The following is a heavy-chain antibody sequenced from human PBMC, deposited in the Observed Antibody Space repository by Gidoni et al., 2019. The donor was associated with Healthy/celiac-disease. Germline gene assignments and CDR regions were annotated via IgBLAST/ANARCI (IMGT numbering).Heavy chain of an antibody. J-gene: IGHJ5*02. CDR2: IYYSGST. Sequence: QLQLQESGPGLVKPSETLSLTCTVSGGSISSSSYYWGWIRQPPGKGLEWIGSIYYSGSTYYNPSLKSRVTIAVDTSKNQFSLKLSSVTAADTAVYYCARRSSDSSGYYYGGWFDPWGQGTLVTVSS. CDR3: ARRSSDSSGYYYGGWFDP. D-gene: IGHD3-22*01. V-gene: IGHV4-39*01. CDR1: GGSISSSSYY.